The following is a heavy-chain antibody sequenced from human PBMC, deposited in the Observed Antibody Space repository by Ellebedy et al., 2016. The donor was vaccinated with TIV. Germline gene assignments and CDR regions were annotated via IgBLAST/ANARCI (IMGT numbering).Heavy chain of an antibody. D-gene: IGHD5-18*01. J-gene: IGHJ3*02. Sequence: GSLRFSCTVSGGSVSSGSYYWSWIRQPPGKGLEWIGYIYYSGSTNYNPSLKSRVTISVDTSKNQFSLKLSSVTAADTAVYYCASWIQLSSYEVGAFDIWGQGTMVTVSS. CDR3: ASWIQLSSYEVGAFDI. V-gene: IGHV4-61*01. CDR1: GGSVSSGSYY. CDR2: IYYSGST.